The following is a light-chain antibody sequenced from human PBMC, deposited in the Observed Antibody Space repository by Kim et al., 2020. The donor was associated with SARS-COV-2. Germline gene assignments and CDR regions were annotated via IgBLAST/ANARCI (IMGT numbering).Light chain of an antibody. Sequence: ASVGDRVTITCRASQTISSYLNWYQQKPGKAPKLLIYGASTLQSGVPSRFSGSGSETEFSLTISRLQPEDFATYFCQQSYTTPYTFGQGTKVDIK. CDR2: GAS. CDR3: QQSYTTPYT. CDR1: QTISSY. V-gene: IGKV1-39*01. J-gene: IGKJ2*01.